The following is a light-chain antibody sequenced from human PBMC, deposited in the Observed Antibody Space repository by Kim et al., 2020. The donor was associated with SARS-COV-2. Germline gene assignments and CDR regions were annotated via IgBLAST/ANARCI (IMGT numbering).Light chain of an antibody. Sequence: DIVMTQSPLSLSATPGEAASISCRSSQSLVHRNGYNYLDWYVQKPGQSPQLLIYLGSNRASGVPDRFSGSGSGTVFTLKITRVEPEDVGVYYCMQALKTPCSFGPGTKVDIK. CDR3: MQALKTPCS. J-gene: IGKJ3*01. V-gene: IGKV2-28*01. CDR1: QSLVHRNGYNY. CDR2: LGS.